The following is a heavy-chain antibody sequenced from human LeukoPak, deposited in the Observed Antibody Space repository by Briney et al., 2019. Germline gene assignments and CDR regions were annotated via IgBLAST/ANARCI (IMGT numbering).Heavy chain of an antibody. CDR1: GFIFSSYG. CDR2: WHFASNK. D-gene: IGHD1-26*01. J-gene: IGHJ5*02. V-gene: IGHV3-33*01. CDR3: ARDFHGSYWFDP. Sequence: GGSLRLSCVTSGFIFSSYGIHWVRQAPGKGLEWVAWHFASNKYYAESVRGRFTMSRDNSKSTLYLQMDSLRVEDTAVYYCARDFHGSYWFDPWGQGTLVTVSS.